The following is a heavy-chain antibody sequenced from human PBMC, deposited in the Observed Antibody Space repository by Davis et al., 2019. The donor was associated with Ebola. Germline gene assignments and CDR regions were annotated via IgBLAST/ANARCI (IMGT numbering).Heavy chain of an antibody. V-gene: IGHV5-51*01. CDR3: ARLGYYYDSSGYYKGPFDY. Sequence: GESLKISCQGSGYTFTVYWIGWVRQMPGKGLEWMGIIYPGDSDVTYIPSFQGQVTISADKSITTAYLQWSSLKASDTAMYSCARLGYYYDSSGYYKGPFDYWGQGTLVTVSS. CDR1: GYTFTVYW. J-gene: IGHJ4*02. D-gene: IGHD3-22*01. CDR2: IYPGDSDV.